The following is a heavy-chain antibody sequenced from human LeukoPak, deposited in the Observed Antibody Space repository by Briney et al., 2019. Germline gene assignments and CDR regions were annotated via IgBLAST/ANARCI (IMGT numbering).Heavy chain of an antibody. J-gene: IGHJ4*02. CDR3: ARAILPYYDFWSGYSSAPGDY. CDR1: GYTFTSYG. V-gene: IGHV1-18*01. Sequence: ASVKVSCKASGYTFTSYGISXVRQAPGXXXXXMXXXSAXXXNTNYAQKLQGRVTMTTDTSTSTAYMELRSLRSDDTAVYYCARAILPYYDFWSGYSSAPGDYWGQGTLVTVSS. CDR2: XSAXXXNT. D-gene: IGHD3-3*01.